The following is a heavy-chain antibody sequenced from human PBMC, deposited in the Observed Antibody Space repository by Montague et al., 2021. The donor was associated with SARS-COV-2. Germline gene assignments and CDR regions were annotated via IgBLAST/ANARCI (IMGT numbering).Heavy chain of an antibody. CDR2: IYYSGTT. J-gene: IGHJ2*01. Sequence: SETLSLTCTVSGGSISSSSYYWGWIRQPPGKGPEWIGCIYYSGTTFYNPSLRSRVTMSVDTSKNQFSLRLSSVTAADTAVFYCASEDAGDWYFDLWGRGTLVTVSS. CDR1: GGSISSSSYY. CDR3: ASEDAGDWYFDL. D-gene: IGHD2-8*02. V-gene: IGHV4-39*01.